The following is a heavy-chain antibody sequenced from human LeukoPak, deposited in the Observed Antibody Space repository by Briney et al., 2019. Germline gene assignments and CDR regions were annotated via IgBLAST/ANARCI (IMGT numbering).Heavy chain of an antibody. D-gene: IGHD3-16*01. Sequence: PGGSLRLSCAASGFTFSSYSMNWVRQAPRKGLEWVSSISSSSSYIYYADSVKGRFTISRDNAKNSLYLQMNSLRAEDTAVYYCARDGVPRTFDIWGQGTMVTVSS. J-gene: IGHJ3*02. V-gene: IGHV3-21*01. CDR3: ARDGVPRTFDI. CDR1: GFTFSSYS. CDR2: ISSSSSYI.